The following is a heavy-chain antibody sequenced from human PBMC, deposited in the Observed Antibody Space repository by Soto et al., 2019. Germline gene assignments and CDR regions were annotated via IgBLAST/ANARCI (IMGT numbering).Heavy chain of an antibody. CDR1: GFSLSTSGMR. J-gene: IGHJ4*02. D-gene: IGHD6-13*01. Sequence: SGPTLVNPTQTLTLTCTFSGFSLSTSGMRVSWVRQPPGKALEWLARIDWDDDKFYSTSLKTRLTISKDTSKNQVVLTMTNMDPVDTGTYYCARIRGTAAAGYFDYWGQGTLVTVSS. CDR3: ARIRGTAAAGYFDY. CDR2: IDWDDDK. V-gene: IGHV2-70*04.